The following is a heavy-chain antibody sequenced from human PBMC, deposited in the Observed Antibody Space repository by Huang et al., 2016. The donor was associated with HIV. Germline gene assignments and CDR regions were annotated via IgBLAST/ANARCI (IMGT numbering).Heavy chain of an antibody. CDR1: GGSISSSFYY. V-gene: IGHV4-39*01. D-gene: IGHD3-3*01. Sequence: QVQLQESGRGLVKPSETLSLTCTVSGGSISSSFYYWGWIRQSPGKGLEGMGSMEYRGSTDYNPSLKSRVTISPDTSNSPFSLKLTSVTAADSAVYYCVRHRPNYDFWSGYYPYFDDWGQGTLVTVSS. J-gene: IGHJ4*02. CDR3: VRHRPNYDFWSGYYPYFDD. CDR2: MEYRGST.